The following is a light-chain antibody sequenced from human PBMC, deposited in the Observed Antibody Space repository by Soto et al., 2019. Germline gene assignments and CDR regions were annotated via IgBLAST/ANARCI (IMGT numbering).Light chain of an antibody. Sequence: MVVTQSRATLSLSPGESATLSCRASQSVSSYFVWYQQNPGQAPRLLIYDASNRATGIPARFSGSGSGTDFTLTISSLEPEDYEIYYCQQRSNWPRTFGQGTEV. CDR2: DAS. J-gene: IGKJ1*01. CDR1: QSVSSY. V-gene: IGKV3-11*01. CDR3: QQRSNWPRT.